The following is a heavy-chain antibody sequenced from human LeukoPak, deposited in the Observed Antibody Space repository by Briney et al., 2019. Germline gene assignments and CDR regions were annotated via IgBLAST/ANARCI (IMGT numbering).Heavy chain of an antibody. CDR3: ARNADVAVASVKFDY. V-gene: IGHV4-59*08. J-gene: IGHJ4*02. CDR2: IYYTGDT. CDR1: GVSISTYY. D-gene: IGHD6-19*01. Sequence: SETLSLTCAVSGVSISTYYWSWVRQPPGKGLEWIGYIYYTGDTSYNPSLKSRVTISVDTSKNQFSLKLSSVTAADTAVYYCARNADVAVASVKFDYWGQGTLVTVSS.